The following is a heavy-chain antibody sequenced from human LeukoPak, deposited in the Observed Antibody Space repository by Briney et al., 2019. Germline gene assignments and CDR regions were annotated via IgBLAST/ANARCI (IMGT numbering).Heavy chain of an antibody. Sequence: PGGSLRLSCAASGFTFSSYAMHWVRQAPGKGLEWVAVISYDGSSKYYADSVKGRFTISRDNSKNTLYLQMNSLRAEDTAVYYCARDGSGSYEDPDYWGQGTLVTVSS. J-gene: IGHJ4*02. CDR2: ISYDGSSK. CDR1: GFTFSSYA. D-gene: IGHD3-10*01. CDR3: ARDGSGSYEDPDY. V-gene: IGHV3-30-3*01.